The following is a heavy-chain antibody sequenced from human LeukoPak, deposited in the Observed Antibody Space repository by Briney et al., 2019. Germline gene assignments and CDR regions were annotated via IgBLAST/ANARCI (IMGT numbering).Heavy chain of an antibody. CDR3: ASLGNIVVPV. J-gene: IGHJ4*02. Sequence: ASVKVSCKASGYTFTGYYMHWVRQATGQGLEWMGWMNPNSGNTGYAQKFQGRVTMTRNTSISTAYMELSSLRSEDTAVYYCASLGNIVVPVWGQGTLVTVSS. CDR2: MNPNSGNT. V-gene: IGHV1-8*02. CDR1: GYTFTGYY. D-gene: IGHD5-12*01.